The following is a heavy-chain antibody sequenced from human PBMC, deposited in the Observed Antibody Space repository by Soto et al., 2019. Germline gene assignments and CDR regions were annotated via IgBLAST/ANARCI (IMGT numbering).Heavy chain of an antibody. Sequence: EVQLLESGGGLVQPGGSLRLSCAASGFTLSSDAMSWVRQAPGKGLEWVSAISGSGGTTYYADSVKGRFTISSDTSKHTLYLQMNSLRAEDTAVYYCATVERYYYAGSGEYSAPLFWGQGTLVTVSS. D-gene: IGHD3-22*01. J-gene: IGHJ4*02. CDR1: GFTLSSDA. CDR3: ATVERYYYAGSGEYSAPLF. CDR2: ISGSGGTT. V-gene: IGHV3-23*01.